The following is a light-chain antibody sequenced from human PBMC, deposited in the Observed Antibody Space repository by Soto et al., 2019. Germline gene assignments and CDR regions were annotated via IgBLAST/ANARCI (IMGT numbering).Light chain of an antibody. CDR3: NSYTSSSTLYV. CDR2: EVS. Sequence: QSALTQPASVSGSPGQSITISCTGTSSDIGGYNYVSWYQQHPGKAPKLMLYEVSNRPSGVSNRFSGFKSCNTASLTITGLQDEDEADYYCNSYTSSSTLYVFGTGTKLTVL. J-gene: IGLJ1*01. V-gene: IGLV2-14*01. CDR1: SSDIGGYNY.